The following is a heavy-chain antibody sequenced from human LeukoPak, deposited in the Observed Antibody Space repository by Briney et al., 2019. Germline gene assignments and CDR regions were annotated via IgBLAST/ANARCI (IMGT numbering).Heavy chain of an antibody. J-gene: IGHJ4*02. Sequence: GRSLRLSCAASGFTFSNYGMNWVRQAPGKGLEWVAGIRYDGSEKYYADSVKGRITISRDNSKNTLYLQMNSLRAEDTAVYYCARDYWADWGQGTLVTVSS. CDR3: ARDYWAD. CDR2: IRYDGSEK. V-gene: IGHV3-33*01. CDR1: GFTFSNYG. D-gene: IGHD2-8*02.